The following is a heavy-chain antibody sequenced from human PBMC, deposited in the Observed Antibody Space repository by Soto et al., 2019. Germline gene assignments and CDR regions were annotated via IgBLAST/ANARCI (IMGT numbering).Heavy chain of an antibody. CDR3: ARARPLDDFWSGYTEPIDY. J-gene: IGHJ4*02. D-gene: IGHD3-3*01. CDR2: ISSSSSYI. CDR1: GFTFSSYS. V-gene: IGHV3-21*01. Sequence: GGSLRLSCAASGFTFSSYSMNWVRQAPGKGLEWVSSISSSSSYIYYADSVKGRFTISRDNAKNSLFLQMNSLRAEDTAVYYCARARPLDDFWSGYTEPIDYWGQGTLVTVSS.